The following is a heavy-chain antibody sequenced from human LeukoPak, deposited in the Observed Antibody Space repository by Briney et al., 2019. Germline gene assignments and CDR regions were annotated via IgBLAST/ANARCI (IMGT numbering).Heavy chain of an antibody. J-gene: IGHJ4*02. CDR1: GFTFSSYG. V-gene: IGHV3-30*02. CDR2: IRYDGSNK. Sequence: GGSLRLSCAASGFTFSSYGMHWVRQAPGKGLEWVAFIRYDGSNKFYADSVKARFTISRDNSENTLYLQMNSLRAEDTAVYYCAKDPPTTISGNDDDYWGQGTLVTVSS. CDR3: AKDPPTTISGNDDDY. D-gene: IGHD5-12*01.